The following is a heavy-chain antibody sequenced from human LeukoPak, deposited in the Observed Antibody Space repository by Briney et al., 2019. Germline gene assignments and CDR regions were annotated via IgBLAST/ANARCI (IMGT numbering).Heavy chain of an antibody. CDR1: GFTFSSYW. CDR2: INSDGSST. D-gene: IGHD6-19*01. V-gene: IGHV3-74*01. J-gene: IGHJ4*02. Sequence: GGSLRLSCAASGFTFSSYWMHWVRQAPGKGLVWVSRINSDGSSTTYADSVKGRFTISRDNAKNTLYLQMNSLRAEDTAVYYCAKGPPGYTSANFDHWGQGTLVTVSS. CDR3: AKGPPGYTSANFDH.